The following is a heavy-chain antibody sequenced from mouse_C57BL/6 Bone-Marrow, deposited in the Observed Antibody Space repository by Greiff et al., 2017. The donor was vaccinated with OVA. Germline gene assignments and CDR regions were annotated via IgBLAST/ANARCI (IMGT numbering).Heavy chain of an antibody. D-gene: IGHD1-1*01. CDR1: GYTFTSYW. J-gene: IGHJ4*01. Sequence: VQLQQPGAELVMPGASVKLSCTASGYTFTSYWMHWVKQRPGQGLEWIGEIDPSDSYTNYNQKFKGKSTLTVDKSSSTAYMQLSSLTSEDSAVYYCARDYGSSGYYAMDYWGQGTSVTVSS. CDR3: ARDYGSSGYYAMDY. CDR2: IDPSDSYT. V-gene: IGHV1-69*01.